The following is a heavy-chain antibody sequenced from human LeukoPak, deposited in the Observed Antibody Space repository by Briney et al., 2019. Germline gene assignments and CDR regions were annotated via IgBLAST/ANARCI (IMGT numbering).Heavy chain of an antibody. Sequence: GGSLRLSCAASGVTFSSYAMSWVRQAPGKGLELVSAIYGSGGSTCYADSVKGRFTISRDNSKNTLYLQMSSLRAEDTAVYYCASPPLRYYDILTGYYPFDYWGQGTLVTVSS. V-gene: IGHV3-23*01. D-gene: IGHD3-9*01. CDR2: IYGSGGST. CDR3: ASPPLRYYDILTGYYPFDY. J-gene: IGHJ4*02. CDR1: GVTFSSYA.